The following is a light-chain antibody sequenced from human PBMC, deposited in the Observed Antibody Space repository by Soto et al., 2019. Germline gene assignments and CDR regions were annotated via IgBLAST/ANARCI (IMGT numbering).Light chain of an antibody. J-gene: IGKJ1*01. V-gene: IGKV1-9*01. CDR1: QGISSY. CDR3: QQLNSYPWT. Sequence: NQLTQSPSSLSASVGDRVTITCRASQGISSYLAWYQQQPGKAPKLLIYAASTLQSGVPSRFSGSGSGTDFTLTISSLQPEDFATYYCQQLNSYPWTFGQGTKVEIK. CDR2: AAS.